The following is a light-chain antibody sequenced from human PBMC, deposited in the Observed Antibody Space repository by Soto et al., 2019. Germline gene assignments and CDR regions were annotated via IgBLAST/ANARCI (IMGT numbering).Light chain of an antibody. CDR3: SSYTSKNFYV. CDR1: GSDISAYNY. CDR2: EVG. V-gene: IGLV2-14*01. Sequence: QSALGEPASVSGSPGHSITISCTGTGSDISAYNYVSWYQQHPGKAPKLMIYEVGDRPSGLSNRFSGSKSGNTASLTISRLQAEDEADYYCSSYTSKNFYVFGTGTKVTVL. J-gene: IGLJ1*01.